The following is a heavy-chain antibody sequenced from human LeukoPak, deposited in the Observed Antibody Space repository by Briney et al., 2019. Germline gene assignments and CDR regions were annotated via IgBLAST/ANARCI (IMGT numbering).Heavy chain of an antibody. CDR2: TYYRSKWYN. D-gene: IGHD5-18*01. Sequence: SQTLSLTCAISGDSVSSNSAAWNWNRQSPSRGLEWLGRTYYRSKWYNDYAVSVKSRITINPDTSKNQFSLQLNSVTPEDTAVYYCAMGTRPLNWFDPWGQGTLVTVSS. J-gene: IGHJ5*02. CDR3: AMGTRPLNWFDP. V-gene: IGHV6-1*01. CDR1: GDSVSSNSAA.